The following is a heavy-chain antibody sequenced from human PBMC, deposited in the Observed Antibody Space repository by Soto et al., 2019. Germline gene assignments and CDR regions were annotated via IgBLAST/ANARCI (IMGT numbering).Heavy chain of an antibody. V-gene: IGHV3-23*01. Sequence: PGGSLRLSCAVSGFTFSSHAMSWVRQAPGKGLECVSSITGSGDSTYYADSVKGRFTISRDKSKSTLYLQMNSLRAEDTAVYYCXXXLXXXXXXSXQTFXXWGQGTXVXVSX. J-gene: IGHJ4*02. CDR2: ITGSGDST. CDR1: GFTFSSHA. CDR3: XXXLXXXXXXSXQTFXX.